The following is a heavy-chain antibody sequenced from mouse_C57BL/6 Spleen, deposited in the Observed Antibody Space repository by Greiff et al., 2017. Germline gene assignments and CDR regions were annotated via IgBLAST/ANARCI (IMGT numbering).Heavy chain of an antibody. CDR3: ARSLSQDYFDY. Sequence: QVQLQQPGAELVRPGSSVKLSCKASGYTFTSYWMHWVKQRPIQGLEWIGNIDPSDSETHYNQKFKDKATLTVDKSSSTAYMQLSSLTSEDSAVYYCARSLSQDYFDYWGQGTTLTVSS. CDR1: GYTFTSYW. J-gene: IGHJ2*01. V-gene: IGHV1-52*01. CDR2: IDPSDSET. D-gene: IGHD2-3*01.